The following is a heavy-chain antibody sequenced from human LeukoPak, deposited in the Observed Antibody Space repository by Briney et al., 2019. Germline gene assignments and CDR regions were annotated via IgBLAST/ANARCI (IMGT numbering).Heavy chain of an antibody. J-gene: IGHJ6*03. CDR1: GGTFSSYA. Sequence: ASVKVSCKASGGTFSSYAISWVRQAPGQGVEWMGGIIPIFGTANYAQKFQGRVTITADESTSTAYMELSSLRSEDTAVYYCARELWFGEAGRAYYMDVWGKGTTVTVSS. CDR2: IIPIFGTA. D-gene: IGHD3-10*01. V-gene: IGHV1-69*13. CDR3: ARELWFGEAGRAYYMDV.